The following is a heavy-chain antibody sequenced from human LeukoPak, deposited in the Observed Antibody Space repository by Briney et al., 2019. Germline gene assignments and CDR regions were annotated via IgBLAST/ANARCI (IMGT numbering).Heavy chain of an antibody. J-gene: IGHJ4*02. V-gene: IGHV1-3*04. CDR3: VIDDYGAYAGVNYFDY. CDR2: INTGNGYT. D-gene: IGHD4-17*01. Sequence: ASVKLSCRTSGYTFTHFAIHWVRQAPGQRPEWMGWINTGNGYTDYSQTFQGRVTITRDTSASIAYMELRSLRSEDTAMYYCVIDDYGAYAGVNYFDYWGQGTLVTVSS. CDR1: GYTFTHFA.